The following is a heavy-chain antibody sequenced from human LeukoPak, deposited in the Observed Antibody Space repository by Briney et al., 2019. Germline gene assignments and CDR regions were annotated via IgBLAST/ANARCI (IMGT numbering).Heavy chain of an antibody. CDR1: GFNFIDYC. CDR3: ARDHRYAFDN. Sequence: GWSLRLSCAASGFNFIDYCMHWVRQAPGKGLEWISYIGISSGNTKYADSVKGRFTISRDKARNSLYLQMNSLRVEDTAVYYCARDHRYAFDNWGHGTLVTVSS. D-gene: IGHD5-12*01. CDR2: IGISSGNT. V-gene: IGHV3-11*06. J-gene: IGHJ4*01.